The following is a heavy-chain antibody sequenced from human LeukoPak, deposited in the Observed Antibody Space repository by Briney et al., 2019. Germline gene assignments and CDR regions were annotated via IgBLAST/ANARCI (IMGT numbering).Heavy chain of an antibody. CDR3: ARQHYLGELSLPWFDP. D-gene: IGHD3-16*02. Sequence: SETLSLTCTVSGSSIGSYYWNWIRQPPGKGLEWIGYVYYSGTTNYNPSLKSRVTISVDTSKNQFSLKLSSVTATDTAMYYCARQHYLGELSLPWFDPWGQGTLVTVSS. CDR2: VYYSGTT. J-gene: IGHJ5*02. CDR1: GSSIGSYY. V-gene: IGHV4-59*08.